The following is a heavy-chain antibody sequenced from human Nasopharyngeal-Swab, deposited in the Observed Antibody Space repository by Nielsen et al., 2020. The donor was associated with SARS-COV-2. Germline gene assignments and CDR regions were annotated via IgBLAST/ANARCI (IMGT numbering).Heavy chain of an antibody. J-gene: IGHJ4*02. D-gene: IGHD5-24*01. V-gene: IGHV3-53*01. CDR1: GLSVSSNY. Sequence: GESLKISCAASGLSVSSNYMRWVRQAPGKGLEWVSIIYPGGSTYYADSVKGRFTISRDSSRNTLYLQMNSLTAEDTSVYYCAIVLDGYNGFDYWGQGTPVTVSS. CDR2: IYPGGST. CDR3: AIVLDGYNGFDY.